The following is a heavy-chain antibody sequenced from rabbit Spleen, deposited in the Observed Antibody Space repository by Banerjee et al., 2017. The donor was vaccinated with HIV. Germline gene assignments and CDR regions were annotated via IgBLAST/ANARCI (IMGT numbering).Heavy chain of an antibody. CDR2: IYTGDGST. V-gene: IGHV1S47*01. J-gene: IGHJ3*01. CDR3: ARPDFTGGAVSIGYTRLDL. D-gene: IGHD1-1*01. CDR1: GFTFSSYW. Sequence: QEHLKESGGGLVQPGGSLKLSCKASGFTFSSYWIYWVRQAPGKGLEWIGCIYTGDGSTYYAGWVNGRVSISRSTSLNTVTLQMTSLTAADTATYFCARPDFTGGAVSIGYTRLDLWGPGTLVTVS.